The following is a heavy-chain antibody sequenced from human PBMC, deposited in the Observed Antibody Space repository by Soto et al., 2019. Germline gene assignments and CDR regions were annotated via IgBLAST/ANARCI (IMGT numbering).Heavy chain of an antibody. CDR1: GYTFTSYG. Sequence: QVQLVQSGAEVKKPGASVKVSCKASGYTFTSYGISWVRQAPGQGLEWMGWISAYNGNTNYAQKLQGRVTMTTDTPTPKVXMELRSLRSDDTAMDYCARVGENIVVVPAAKTFDYWGQGTLVTVSS. CDR2: ISAYNGNT. V-gene: IGHV1-18*01. J-gene: IGHJ4*02. D-gene: IGHD2-2*01. CDR3: ARVGENIVVVPAAKTFDY.